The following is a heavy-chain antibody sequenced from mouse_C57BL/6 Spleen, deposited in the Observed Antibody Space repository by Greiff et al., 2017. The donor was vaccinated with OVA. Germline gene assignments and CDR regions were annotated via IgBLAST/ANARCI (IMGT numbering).Heavy chain of an antibody. J-gene: IGHJ4*01. V-gene: IGHV1-82*01. CDR2: IYPGDGDT. CDR3: AREGLRYAMDY. D-gene: IGHD3-3*01. Sequence: VHLVESGPELVKPGASVKISCKASGYAFSSSWMNWVKQRPGKGLEWIGRIYPGDGDTNYNGKFKGKATLTADKSSSTAYMQLSSLTSEDSAVYFCAREGLRYAMDYWGQGTSVTVSS. CDR1: GYAFSSSW.